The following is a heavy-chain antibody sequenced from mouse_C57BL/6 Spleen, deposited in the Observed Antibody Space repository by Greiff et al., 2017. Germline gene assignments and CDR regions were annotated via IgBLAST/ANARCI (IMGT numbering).Heavy chain of an antibody. CDR3: ARGKRESHFDD. V-gene: IGHV5-4*03. CDR2: ISDGGSYT. CDR1: GFTFSSYA. J-gene: IGHJ2*01. Sequence: EVMLVESGGGLVKPGGSLKLSCAASGFTFSSYAMSWVRQTPEKRLEWVATISDGGSYTYYPDNVKGRFTISRDNAKNNLYLQMSHLKSEDTAMYYCARGKRESHFDDWGQGTTLTVSS.